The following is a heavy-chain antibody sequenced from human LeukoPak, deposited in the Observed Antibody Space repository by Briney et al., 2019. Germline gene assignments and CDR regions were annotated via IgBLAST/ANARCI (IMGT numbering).Heavy chain of an antibody. J-gene: IGHJ4*02. V-gene: IGHV3-11*04. CDR3: ARDMSPYYDFWSGYYVDY. Sequence: PGGSLRLSCAASGFTFSDYYMSWIRQAPGKGLEWVSYISSSGSTIYYADSVKGRFTISRDNAKNSLYLQMNSLRAEDTAVYYCARDMSPYYDFWSGYYVDYWGQGTLVTVSS. CDR1: GFTFSDYY. D-gene: IGHD3-3*01. CDR2: ISSSGSTI.